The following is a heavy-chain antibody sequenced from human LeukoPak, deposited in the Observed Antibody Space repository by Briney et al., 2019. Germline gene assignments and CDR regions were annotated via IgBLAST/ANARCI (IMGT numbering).Heavy chain of an antibody. D-gene: IGHD3-22*01. CDR1: GFTFSSYA. Sequence: GGSLRLSCAASGFTFSSYAMSWVRQAPGKGLEWVSAISGSGGSTYYADSVKGRFTISRDNSKNTLYLQMNSLRAEDTAVYYCAKERWYDSSGYLYHGMDVWGQGTTVTVSS. J-gene: IGHJ6*02. CDR2: ISGSGGST. CDR3: AKERWYDSSGYLYHGMDV. V-gene: IGHV3-23*01.